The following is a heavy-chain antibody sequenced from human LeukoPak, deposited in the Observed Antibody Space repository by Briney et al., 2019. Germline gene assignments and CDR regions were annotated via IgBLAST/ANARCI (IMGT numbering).Heavy chain of an antibody. Sequence: PSETLSLTCAVYGGSFSGYYWTWIRQPPGKGLEWIGEINHSGNTHYDPSLKSRVTISVDTSKNQFSLKLTSVTAADTAVYYCARGEYSYGIDYWGQGTLVTVSS. CDR2: INHSGNT. J-gene: IGHJ4*02. V-gene: IGHV4-34*01. D-gene: IGHD5-18*01. CDR3: ARGEYSYGIDY. CDR1: GGSFSGYY.